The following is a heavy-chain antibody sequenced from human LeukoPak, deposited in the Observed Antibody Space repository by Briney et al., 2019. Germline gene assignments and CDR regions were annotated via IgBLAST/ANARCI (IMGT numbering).Heavy chain of an antibody. CDR1: GFTLSNAW. CDR3: AKGAGNFDWSYHDY. V-gene: IGHV3-23*01. D-gene: IGHD3-9*01. J-gene: IGHJ4*02. Sequence: GGSLRLSCAASGFTLSNAWMSWVRQAPGKGLEWVSAISGSGGTTYNADSVKGRFTISRDNSKNTLYLQLNSLRAEDTAVYYCAKGAGNFDWSYHDYWGQGTLVTVSS. CDR2: ISGSGGTT.